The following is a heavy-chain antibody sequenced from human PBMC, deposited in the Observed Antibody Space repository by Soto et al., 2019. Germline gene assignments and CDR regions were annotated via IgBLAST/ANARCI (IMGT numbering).Heavy chain of an antibody. CDR3: TKYRRTDAEGYSFDY. Sequence: SETLSLTCNVSGASIYTYYWNWIRQSPGKGLEWIGYISDGGSTNYNPSLESRVTISLDTSKNQFSLQLSSVTAADTAVYFCTKYRRTDAEGYSFDYWGQGALVTVSS. CDR1: GASIYTYY. D-gene: IGHD2-15*01. V-gene: IGHV4-59*01. J-gene: IGHJ4*02. CDR2: ISDGGST.